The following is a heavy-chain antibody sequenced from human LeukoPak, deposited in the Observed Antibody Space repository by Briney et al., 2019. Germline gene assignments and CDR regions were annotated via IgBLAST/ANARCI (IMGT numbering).Heavy chain of an antibody. CDR2: ISAYNGST. D-gene: IGHD1-26*01. J-gene: IGHJ4*02. Sequence: ASVKVSCKASGYTFTSYGISWVRQAPGQGLEWMGWISAYNGSTNYAQKPQGRVTMTTDTSTSTAYMELRSLRSDDTAVYYCARLIRNWELQQYYFDYWGQGTLVTVSS. CDR1: GYTFTSYG. CDR3: ARLIRNWELQQYYFDY. V-gene: IGHV1-18*01.